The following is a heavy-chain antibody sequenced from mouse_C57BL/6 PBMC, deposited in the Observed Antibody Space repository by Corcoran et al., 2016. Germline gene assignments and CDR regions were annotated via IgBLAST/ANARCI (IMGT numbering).Heavy chain of an antibody. V-gene: IGHV1-76*01. CDR2: IYPGSGNT. D-gene: IGHD1-1*01. J-gene: IGHJ2*01. CDR1: GYTFTDYY. Sequence: QVQLKQSGAELVRPGASVKLSCKASGYTFTDYYINWVKQRPGQGLEWIARIYPGSGNTYYNEKFKGKATLTAEKSSSTAYMQLSSLTSEDSAVYCCARRATVVAYYFDYWGQGTTLTVSS. CDR3: ARRATVVAYYFDY.